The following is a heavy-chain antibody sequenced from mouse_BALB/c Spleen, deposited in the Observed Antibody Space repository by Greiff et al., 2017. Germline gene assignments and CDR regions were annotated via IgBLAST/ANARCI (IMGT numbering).Heavy chain of an antibody. CDR2: INSNGGST. CDR1: GFTFSSYG. CDR3: ARDDYDGTFAY. Sequence: EVKLQESGGGLVQPGGSLKLSCAASGFTFSSYGMSWVRQTPDKRLELVATINSNGGSTYYPDSVKGRFTISRDNAKNTLYLQMSSLKSEDTAMYYCARDDYDGTFAYWGQGTLVTVSA. J-gene: IGHJ3*01. V-gene: IGHV5-6-3*01. D-gene: IGHD2-3*01.